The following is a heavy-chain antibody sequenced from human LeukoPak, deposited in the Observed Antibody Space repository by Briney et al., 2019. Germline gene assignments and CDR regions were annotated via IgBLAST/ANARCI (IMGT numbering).Heavy chain of an antibody. CDR1: GGSISRYY. CDR2: IYYSGST. CDR3: ARRGSSSWSFDWFDP. V-gene: IGHV4-59*01. J-gene: IGHJ5*02. D-gene: IGHD6-13*01. Sequence: SETLSLTCTVSGGSISRYYWSWIRQPPGKGLEWIGYIYYSGSTNYNPSLKSRVTISVDTSKNQFSLKLSSVTAADTAVYYCARRGSSSWSFDWFDPWGQGTLATVSS.